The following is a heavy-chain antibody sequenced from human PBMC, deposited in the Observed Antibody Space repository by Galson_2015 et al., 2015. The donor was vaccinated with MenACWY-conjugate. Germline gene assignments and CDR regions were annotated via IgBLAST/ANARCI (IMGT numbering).Heavy chain of an antibody. V-gene: IGHV3-23*01. CDR1: GFTFSSYA. D-gene: IGHD3-22*01. CDR2: ITGDSGSR. J-gene: IGHJ5*02. CDR3: AHYYFDNSNWPSPPRFDP. Sequence: SLRLSCAASGFTFSSYAMTWVRQAPGNGLEWVSGITGDSGSRIYADSVKGRFIVSRDNSRNTLYLQMNTLRAEDTAVYYCAHYYFDNSNWPSPPRFDP.